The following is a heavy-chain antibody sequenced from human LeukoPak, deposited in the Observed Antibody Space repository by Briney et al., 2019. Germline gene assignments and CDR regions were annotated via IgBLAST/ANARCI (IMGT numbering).Heavy chain of an antibody. J-gene: IGHJ6*03. CDR2: INHSGST. Sequence: SETLSLTCTVSGGSISSYYWSWIRQPPGKGLEWIGEINHSGSTNYNPSLKSRVTISVDTSKNQFSLKLSSVTAADTAVYYCARHRYGSGSYYYYYYYMDVWGKGTTVTISS. CDR1: GGSISSYY. D-gene: IGHD3-10*01. V-gene: IGHV4-34*01. CDR3: ARHRYGSGSYYYYYYYMDV.